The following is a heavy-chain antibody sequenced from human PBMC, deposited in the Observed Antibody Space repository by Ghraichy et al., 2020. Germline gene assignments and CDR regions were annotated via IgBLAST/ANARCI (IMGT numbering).Heavy chain of an antibody. Sequence: SVKVSCKASGGTFSSYTISWVRQAPGQGLEWMGRIIPILGIANYAQKFQGRVTITADKSTSTAYMELSSLRSEDTAVYYCARWYDFWSGYRDWGQGTLVTVSS. CDR1: GGTFSSYT. CDR3: ARWYDFWSGYRD. V-gene: IGHV1-69*02. J-gene: IGHJ4*02. CDR2: IIPILGIA. D-gene: IGHD3-3*01.